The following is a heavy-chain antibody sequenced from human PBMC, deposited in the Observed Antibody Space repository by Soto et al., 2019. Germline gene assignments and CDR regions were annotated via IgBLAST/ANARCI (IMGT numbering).Heavy chain of an antibody. CDR2: INPNSGGT. J-gene: IGHJ4*02. Sequence: QVQLVQSGAEVKKPGASVKVSCKASGYTFTGYYMHWVRQAPGQGLEWMGWINPNSGGTNYAQKFQGRVTMTRDTSISTAYMELSRLRSDDTAVYYCARDSRTTYYASSGYPPDYWGQGTLVTVSS. V-gene: IGHV1-2*02. D-gene: IGHD3-22*01. CDR3: ARDSRTTYYASSGYPPDY. CDR1: GYTFTGYY.